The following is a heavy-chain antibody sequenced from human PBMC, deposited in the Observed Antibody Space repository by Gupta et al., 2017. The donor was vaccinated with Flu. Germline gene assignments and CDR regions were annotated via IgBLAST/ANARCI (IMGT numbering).Heavy chain of an antibody. D-gene: IGHD3-22*01. CDR2: ISSSGSTI. CDR1: GVTFSSCE. V-gene: IGHV3-48*03. J-gene: IGHJ6*02. Sequence: EVQLVESGGGLVQPGGSLRLSSAASGVTFSSCEMTWDRQASGKGVEWVSYISSSGSTIYYADYVKGRFIISRDNDKNSLDLQMISMMAEDTAVYYCAGDAGYDSSTPYYYYYGMDVWGQGTTVTVSS. CDR3: AGDAGYDSSTPYYYYYGMDV.